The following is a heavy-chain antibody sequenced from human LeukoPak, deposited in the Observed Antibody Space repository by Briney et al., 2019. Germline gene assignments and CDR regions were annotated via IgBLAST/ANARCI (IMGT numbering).Heavy chain of an antibody. V-gene: IGHV3-21*01. Sequence: GGSLRLSCAASGFTFSSYSMNWVRQAPGKGLEWVSSISSSSSYIYYADSVKGRFTISRDNAKNSLYPQMNSLRAEDTAVYYCARVVTRVYYDSSGSDYWGQGTLVTVSS. D-gene: IGHD3-22*01. CDR3: ARVVTRVYYDSSGSDY. CDR1: GFTFSSYS. CDR2: ISSSSSYI. J-gene: IGHJ4*02.